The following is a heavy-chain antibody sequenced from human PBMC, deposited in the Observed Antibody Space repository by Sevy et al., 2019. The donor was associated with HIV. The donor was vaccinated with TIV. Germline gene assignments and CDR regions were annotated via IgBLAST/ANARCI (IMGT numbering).Heavy chain of an antibody. J-gene: IGHJ3*02. CDR3: ARSHSNMVWGRAFDI. V-gene: IGHV4-30-4*01. CDR1: GGSISSVNYY. CDR2: IYYSGST. Sequence: SETLSLTCTVSGGSISSVNYYWSWIRQPPGKGLECIGYIYYSGSTDYNPSLKSRVTISVDTSKNQFSLKLSSVTAADTAVYYCARSHSNMVWGRAFDIWGQGTVVTVSS. D-gene: IGHD3-10*01.